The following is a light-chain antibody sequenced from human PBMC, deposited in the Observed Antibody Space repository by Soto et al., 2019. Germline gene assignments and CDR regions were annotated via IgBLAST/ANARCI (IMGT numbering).Light chain of an antibody. J-gene: IGKJ1*01. CDR2: DAS. V-gene: IGKV1-5*01. Sequence: DIQMTQSPSTLSASLGDRVTITFRASQSISSWLAWYQQKPGKAPKLLIYDASSLESGVPSRFSGSGSGTEFTLTISSLQPDDFATYYCQQYNSYSPTFGQGTKVDI. CDR3: QQYNSYSPT. CDR1: QSISSW.